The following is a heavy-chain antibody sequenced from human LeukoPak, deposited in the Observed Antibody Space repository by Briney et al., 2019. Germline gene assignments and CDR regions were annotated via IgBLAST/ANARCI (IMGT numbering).Heavy chain of an antibody. Sequence: ASVKVSCKASGYTFTSYAMHWVRQAPGQRLEWMGWINAGNGNTKYSQKFQGRVTITRDTSASTAYMELSSLRSEDTAVYYCARERIGSGWYQSLAYWGQGTLVTVSS. D-gene: IGHD6-19*01. V-gene: IGHV1-3*01. J-gene: IGHJ4*02. CDR3: ARERIGSGWYQSLAY. CDR1: GYTFTSYA. CDR2: INAGNGNT.